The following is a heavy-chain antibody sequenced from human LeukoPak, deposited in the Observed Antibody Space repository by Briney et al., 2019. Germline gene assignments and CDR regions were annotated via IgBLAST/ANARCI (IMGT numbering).Heavy chain of an antibody. Sequence: GGSLRLSCAASGFTVSSNYMSWVRQAPGKGLEWVSVSYSGGSTYYADSVKGRFTISRDNSKNTLYLQMNSLRAEDTAVYYCARPHCSSTSCYAISRRDYYGMDVWGQGTTVTVSS. V-gene: IGHV3-66*04. CDR1: GFTVSSNY. J-gene: IGHJ6*02. D-gene: IGHD2-2*01. CDR2: SYSGGST. CDR3: ARPHCSSTSCYAISRRDYYGMDV.